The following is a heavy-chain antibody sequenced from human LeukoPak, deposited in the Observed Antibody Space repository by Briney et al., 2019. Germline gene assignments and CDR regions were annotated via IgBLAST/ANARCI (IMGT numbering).Heavy chain of an antibody. Sequence: QSGGSLRLSCTASGFTFGDYVMSWVRQAPGKGLEWVGFIRSKAYGGTTEYAASVKGRFTIPRDDSKSIAYLQMNSLKTEDTAVYYCTRAIPFDVFDIWGQGTMVTVSS. CDR2: IRSKAYGGTT. J-gene: IGHJ3*02. V-gene: IGHV3-49*04. CDR1: GFTFGDYV. CDR3: TRAIPFDVFDI.